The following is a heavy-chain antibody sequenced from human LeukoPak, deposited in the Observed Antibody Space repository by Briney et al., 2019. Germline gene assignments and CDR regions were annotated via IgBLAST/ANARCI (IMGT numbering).Heavy chain of an antibody. D-gene: IGHD6-13*01. CDR2: IYTGGST. J-gene: IGHJ4*02. Sequence: SETLSLTCTVSGDSISSYYWSWIRQPAGKGLEWIGRIYTGGSTNYNPSLTPRVNLSVDTSKNQFSLNLNSVAAAATAVYYCARGISRSWYTYFDYWGQGTLVTVSS. V-gene: IGHV4-4*07. CDR3: ARGISRSWYTYFDY. CDR1: GDSISSYY.